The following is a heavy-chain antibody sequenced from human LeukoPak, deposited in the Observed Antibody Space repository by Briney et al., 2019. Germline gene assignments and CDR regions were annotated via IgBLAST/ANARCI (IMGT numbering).Heavy chain of an antibody. CDR3: ARHQYGSGSYYWPTYNWFDP. V-gene: IGHV4-39*01. CDR2: IYYSGST. D-gene: IGHD3-10*01. J-gene: IGHJ5*02. Sequence: ASETLSLTCTVSGDSITPNHYYWGWIRQPPGRGLEWIGSIYYSGSTYYNPSLKSRVTISVDTSKNQFSLKLSSVTAADTAVYYCARHQYGSGSYYWPTYNWFDPWGQGTLVTVSS. CDR1: GDSITPNHYY.